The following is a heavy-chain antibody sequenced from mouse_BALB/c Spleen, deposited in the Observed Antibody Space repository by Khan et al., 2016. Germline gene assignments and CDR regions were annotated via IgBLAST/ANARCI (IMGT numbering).Heavy chain of an antibody. V-gene: IGHV9-3*02. CDR1: GYTFTNYG. D-gene: IGHD1-1*01. CDR3: AGDYSGSNWFAY. Sequence: QIQLVQSGPELKKPGETVKISCKASGYTFTNYGMNWVKQAPGKGLKWMGWINTNTGEPTYTEEFKGRFAFSLETSASTAYLQINNLKNENTATYFCAGDYSGSNWFAYWGQGTLVTVSA. J-gene: IGHJ3*01. CDR2: INTNTGEP.